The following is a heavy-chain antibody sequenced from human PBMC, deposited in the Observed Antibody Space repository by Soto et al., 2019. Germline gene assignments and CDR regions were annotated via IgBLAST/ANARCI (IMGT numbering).Heavy chain of an antibody. D-gene: IGHD3-22*01. CDR2: IYHSGCT. Sequence: ASETLSLTCAVSGYSISSGYYWGWIRQPPGKGLGWIGSIYHSGCTYYNPSLKSRFTISVDTSKNQFSLKLSSVTAADTAVYYCARDGEYYYDSSGNYKLSWLDPWGQGTLVTVSS. J-gene: IGHJ5*02. CDR1: GYSISSGYY. V-gene: IGHV4-38-2*02. CDR3: ARDGEYYYDSSGNYKLSWLDP.